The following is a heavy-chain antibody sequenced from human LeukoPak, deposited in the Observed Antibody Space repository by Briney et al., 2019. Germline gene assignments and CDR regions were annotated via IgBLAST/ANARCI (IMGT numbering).Heavy chain of an antibody. D-gene: IGHD2-15*01. J-gene: IGHJ4*02. CDR3: ATRVAATRPFDY. CDR2: FDPEDGET. Sequence: ASVKVSCKVSGYTLTELSMHWVRQAPGKGLEWMGGFDPEDGETIYAQKFQGRVTMTEDTSTDTAYMELSSLRSEDTAVYYCATRVAATRPFDYWGQGTLVTVSS. V-gene: IGHV1-24*01. CDR1: GYTLTELS.